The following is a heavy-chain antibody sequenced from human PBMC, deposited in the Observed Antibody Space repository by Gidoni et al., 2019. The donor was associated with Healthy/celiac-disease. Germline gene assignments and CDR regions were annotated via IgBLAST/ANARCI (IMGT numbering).Heavy chain of an antibody. CDR2: ISAYNGNT. CDR1: GYTFTSYG. J-gene: IGHJ4*02. CDR3: ARDITMVRGVIMGRPPPGY. D-gene: IGHD3-10*01. Sequence: QVQLVQSGAEVKKPGASVKVSCKASGYTFTSYGISWVRQAPGQGLAWMGWISAYNGNTNYAQKLQGRVTMTTDTSTSTAYMELRSLRSDDTAVYYCARDITMVRGVIMGRPPPGYWGQGTLVTVSS. V-gene: IGHV1-18*01.